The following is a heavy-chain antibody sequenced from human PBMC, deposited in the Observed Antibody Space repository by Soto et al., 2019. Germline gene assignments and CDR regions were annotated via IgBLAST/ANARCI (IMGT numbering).Heavy chain of an antibody. V-gene: IGHV3-21*01. D-gene: IGHD6-6*01. CDR1: GFTFSSYS. CDR3: ARAHSSSPRHYYYGMDV. Sequence: GSLRLSCAASGFTFSSYSMNWVRQAPGKGLEWVSSISSSSSYIYYADSVKGRFTISRDNAKNSLYLQMNSLRAEDTAVYYCARAHSSSPRHYYYGMDVWGQGTTVTVSS. J-gene: IGHJ6*02. CDR2: ISSSSSYI.